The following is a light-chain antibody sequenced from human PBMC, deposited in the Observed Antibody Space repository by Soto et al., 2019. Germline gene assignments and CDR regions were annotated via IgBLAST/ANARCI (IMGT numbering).Light chain of an antibody. J-gene: IGKJ2*01. CDR2: DAS. CDR3: QQYTAYPYT. CDR1: QSVTNW. V-gene: IGKV1-5*01. Sequence: DIQMTQSPSTLSASVGDRVTITCWSSQSVTNWLAWYQQKPGKAPNLLIYDASRLQSGIPSRFSGSGSGTEFTLTISSLQPDDFATYYCQQYTAYPYTFGQGTKLEIK.